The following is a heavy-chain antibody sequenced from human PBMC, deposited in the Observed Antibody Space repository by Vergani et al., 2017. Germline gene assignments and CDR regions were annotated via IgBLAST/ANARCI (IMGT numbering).Heavy chain of an antibody. CDR3: ARARKFRFGVVWENWFDP. CDR1: GFTFNEYW. CDR2: MNGDGDTI. D-gene: IGHD3-3*01. Sequence: EVELVESGGGLVQPGGSLRLSCAASGFTFNEYWMHWARQVPGKGLVWVSGMNGDGDTISYADSVKGRFTISRDNAKNTLFLQMNSLRAEDTAVYYCARARKFRFGVVWENWFDPWGQGTLVTFS. J-gene: IGHJ5*02. V-gene: IGHV3-74*01.